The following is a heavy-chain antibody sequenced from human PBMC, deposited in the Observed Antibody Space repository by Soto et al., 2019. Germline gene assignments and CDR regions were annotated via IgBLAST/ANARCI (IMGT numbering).Heavy chain of an antibody. CDR2: ISVSGGSA. CDR1: GFTFSSYA. D-gene: IGHD4-4*01. J-gene: IGHJ4*02. CDR3: AKRGKSTVTTIDC. V-gene: IGHV3-23*01. Sequence: PGGSLILSCAASGFTFSSYAMSWVRQAPGKGLEWVSDISVSGGSAYYADSVKGRFTISRDNSKNTLYLQMNSLRAEDTAVYYCAKRGKSTVTTIDCWGQGTLVTVSS.